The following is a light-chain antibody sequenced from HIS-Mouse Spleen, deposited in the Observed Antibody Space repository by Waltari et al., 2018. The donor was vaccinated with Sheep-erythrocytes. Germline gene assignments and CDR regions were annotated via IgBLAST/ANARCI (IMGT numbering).Light chain of an antibody. Sequence: QSVLTQPPSASGTPGQRFTISCSGSSSNIGSNTVNWYQQLPGPAPKLLIYSNKQRPAGVPARFSGSKSGTSASLAISGLQSEDEADYYCAAWDDSLNGVVFGGGTKLTVL. CDR3: AAWDDSLNGVV. V-gene: IGLV1-44*01. J-gene: IGLJ2*01. CDR2: SNK. CDR1: SSNIGSNT.